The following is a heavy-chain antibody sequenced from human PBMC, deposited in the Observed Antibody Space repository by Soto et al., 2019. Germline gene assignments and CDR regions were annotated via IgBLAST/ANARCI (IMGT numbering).Heavy chain of an antibody. D-gene: IGHD2-15*01. CDR1: GGSFSGYY. Sequence: LSLPCAVYGGSFSGYYWSWIRQPPWKGLEWIGEINHSGSTNYNPSLKSRVTISVDTSKNQFSLKLSSVTAADTAVYYCAKPGEYCSGGSCYPYYGMDVWGQGTTVTVYS. CDR2: INHSGST. CDR3: AKPGEYCSGGSCYPYYGMDV. J-gene: IGHJ6*02. V-gene: IGHV4-34*01.